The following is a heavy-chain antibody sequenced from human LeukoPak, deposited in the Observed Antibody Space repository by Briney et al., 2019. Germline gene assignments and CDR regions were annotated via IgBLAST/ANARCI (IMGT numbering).Heavy chain of an antibody. CDR2: IYTTGST. CDR1: GGSISSYY. J-gene: IGHJ4*02. Sequence: SETLSLTCTVSGGSISSYYWSWIRQPAGKGLEWIGRIYTTGSTNYNPSLKSRVTMSVDTSKNQFSLKLTSVTAADTAVYYCARAMDSWVGLTFDYWGQGTLVTVSS. V-gene: IGHV4-4*07. CDR3: ARAMDSWVGLTFDY. D-gene: IGHD3-10*01.